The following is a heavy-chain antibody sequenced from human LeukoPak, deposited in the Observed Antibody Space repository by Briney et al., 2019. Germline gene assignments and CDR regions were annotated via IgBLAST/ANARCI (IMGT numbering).Heavy chain of an antibody. D-gene: IGHD3-16*01. J-gene: IGHJ4*02. Sequence: GGFLRLSCAASGFTFSSYSMNWVRQAPGKGLEWVSYISSSSSTIYYADSVKGRFTISRVNAKNSLYLQMNSLRAEDTAVYYCARDFTYDYVWGSHDYFDYWGQGTLVTVSS. CDR2: ISSSSSTI. CDR1: GFTFSSYS. V-gene: IGHV3-48*04. CDR3: ARDFTYDYVWGSHDYFDY.